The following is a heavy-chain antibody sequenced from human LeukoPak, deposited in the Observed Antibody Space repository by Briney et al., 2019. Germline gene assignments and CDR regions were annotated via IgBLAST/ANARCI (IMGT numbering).Heavy chain of an antibody. J-gene: IGHJ4*02. CDR3: ARTYYYGSGSYYYWGSFDY. CDR1: GGSFSGYY. D-gene: IGHD3-10*01. CDR2: INHSGST. V-gene: IGHV4-34*01. Sequence: ASETLSLTCAVYGGSFSGYYWSWIRQPPGKGLERIGEINHSGSTNYNPSLKSRVTISVDTSKNQFSLKLSSVTAADTAVYYCARTYYYGSGSYYYWGSFDYWGQGTLVTVSS.